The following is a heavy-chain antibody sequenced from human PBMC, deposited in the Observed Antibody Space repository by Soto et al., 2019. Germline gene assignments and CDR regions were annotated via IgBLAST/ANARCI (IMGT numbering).Heavy chain of an antibody. CDR3: ATPYHFNH. D-gene: IGHD3-16*01. J-gene: IGHJ5*02. Sequence: GGSLRLSCAASRFDFTSYGMHWLRQAPGKGLEWVAVMSNDGNNQFYADSLRGRFTVSRDNARNSLYLQIDSLGVEDTAVYYCATPYHFNHWGPGTLVTVYS. V-gene: IGHV3-30*03. CDR1: RFDFTSYG. CDR2: MSNDGNNQ.